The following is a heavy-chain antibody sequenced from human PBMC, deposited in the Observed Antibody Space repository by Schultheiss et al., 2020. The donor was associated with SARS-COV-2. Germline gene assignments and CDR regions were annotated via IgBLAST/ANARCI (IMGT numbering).Heavy chain of an antibody. D-gene: IGHD4-23*01. V-gene: IGHV4-34*01. Sequence: SETLSLTCAVYGGSFSGYYWSWIRQPPGKGLEWIGSIYYSGRTNYNPSLKSRVTIPVDTSKNQFSLKLSSVTAADTAVDYCARVGGSIRDAFDIWGQGTMVTV. J-gene: IGHJ3*02. CDR3: ARVGGSIRDAFDI. CDR2: IYYSGRT. CDR1: GGSFSGYY.